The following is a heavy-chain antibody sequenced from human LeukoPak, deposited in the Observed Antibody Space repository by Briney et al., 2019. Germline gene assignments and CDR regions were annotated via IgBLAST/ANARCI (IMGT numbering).Heavy chain of an antibody. CDR3: ARDLYCSSTSRRNVLRFLEWLSPPYYYYMDV. CDR2: IIPIFGTA. Sequence: SVKVSCKASGGTFSSYAISWVRQAPGQGLEWMGGIIPIFGTANYAQKFQGRVTITADESTSTAYMELSSLRSEDTAVYYCARDLYCSSTSRRNVLRFLEWLSPPYYYYMDVWGKGTTVTVSS. V-gene: IGHV1-69*01. D-gene: IGHD3-3*01. J-gene: IGHJ6*03. CDR1: GGTFSSYA.